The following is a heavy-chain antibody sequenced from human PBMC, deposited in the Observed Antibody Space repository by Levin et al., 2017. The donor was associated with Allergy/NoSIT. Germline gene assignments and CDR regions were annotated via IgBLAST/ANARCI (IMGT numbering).Heavy chain of an antibody. CDR1: GGSVSSSVHY. D-gene: IGHD6-13*01. V-gene: IGHV4-39*01. CDR3: ARQAGDDTTLYFYYMDV. CDR2: IYYSGTT. J-gene: IGHJ6*03. Sequence: SQTLSLTCTVSGGSVSSSVHYWGWIRQPPGKGLEWIGSIYYSGTTYYSPSLKSRVTISADTSKNQFSLKVRSVTAADTAVYYCARQAGDDTTLYFYYMDVWGKGTTVTVSS.